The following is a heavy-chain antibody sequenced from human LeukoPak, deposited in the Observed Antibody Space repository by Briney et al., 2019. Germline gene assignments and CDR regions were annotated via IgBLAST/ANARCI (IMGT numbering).Heavy chain of an antibody. CDR3: ARGGAVNGFDI. CDR1: GFTFSDYY. Sequence: GSLSLSCAASGFTFSDYYINWLRQTPGKGLEWIGQIYHSGSTGYNPSLKSRVTISVDTSKTHFSLNLTSVTAADTAVYYCARGGAVNGFDIWGQGTRVTVSS. J-gene: IGHJ3*02. CDR2: IYHSGST. V-gene: IGHV4-34*01. D-gene: IGHD6-19*01.